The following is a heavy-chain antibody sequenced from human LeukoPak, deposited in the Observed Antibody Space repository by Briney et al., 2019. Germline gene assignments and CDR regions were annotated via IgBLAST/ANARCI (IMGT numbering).Heavy chain of an antibody. CDR1: GGSISRGGYY. J-gene: IGHJ2*01. V-gene: IGHV4-31*02. CDR2: IYSSGSTYYSGST. D-gene: IGHD2-2*01. CDR3: ARDRGRKYQQQYWYFDL. Sequence: PSETLSLTCTVSGGSISRGGYYWNWIRQHPGKGLEWIGYIYSSGSTYYSGSTYYNPSLKSRVTISVDTSKNQFSLKLSSVTAADTAVYYCARDRGRKYQQQYWYFDLWGRGTLVTVSS.